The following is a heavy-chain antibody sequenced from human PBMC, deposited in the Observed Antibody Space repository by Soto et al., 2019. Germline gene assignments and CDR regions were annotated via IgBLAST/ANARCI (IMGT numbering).Heavy chain of an antibody. CDR3: ARDGSIGVWGFDY. J-gene: IGHJ4*02. V-gene: IGHV4-59*01. CDR2: IYYSGST. CDR1: GGSISSYY. Sequence: QVQLQESGPGLVKPSETLSLTCTVSGGSISSYYWSWIRQPPGKGLEWIGYIYYSGSTNYNPSLKSRVTISVDTSKNQFSLKLSSVTAADTAVYYCARDGSIGVWGFDYWGQGTLVTVSS. D-gene: IGHD3-10*01.